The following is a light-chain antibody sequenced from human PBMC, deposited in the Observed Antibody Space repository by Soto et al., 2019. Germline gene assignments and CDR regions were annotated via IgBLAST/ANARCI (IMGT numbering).Light chain of an antibody. V-gene: IGKV3-20*01. CDR2: GAS. CDR3: QQYGSSFTWT. J-gene: IGKJ1*01. Sequence: EIVITQSPATLSLSPGERATLSCRAIQSVSSSYLAWYQQKPGQAPRLLIYGASSRATGIPDRFSGSGSGTDFTLTISRLEPEDFAVYYCQQYGSSFTWTFGQGTKVDIK. CDR1: QSVSSSY.